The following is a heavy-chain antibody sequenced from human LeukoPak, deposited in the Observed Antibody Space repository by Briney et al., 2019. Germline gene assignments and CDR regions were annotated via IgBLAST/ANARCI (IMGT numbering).Heavy chain of an antibody. Sequence: PPGVSLRLSCAASGFTFSSCGMHWVRQAPGKGLEWVAVISYDGSNKYYADSVKGRFAISRDNSKNTLYLQMNSLRAEDTAVYYCAKAALGYYYYMDVWGKGTTVTVSS. J-gene: IGHJ6*03. D-gene: IGHD1-26*01. CDR3: AKAALGYYYYMDV. CDR1: GFTFSSCG. V-gene: IGHV3-30*18. CDR2: ISYDGSNK.